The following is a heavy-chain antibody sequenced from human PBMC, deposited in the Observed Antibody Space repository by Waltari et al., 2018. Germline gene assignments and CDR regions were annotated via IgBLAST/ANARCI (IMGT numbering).Heavy chain of an antibody. V-gene: IGHV3-7*01. D-gene: IGHD3-3*01. Sequence: EVQLVESGGGLVQPGGSVRLSCAAHGFRCGAPWVAGVRQSPAKGLEWVANINGDGSARYHVESVRGRFTISRDNTNSLLYLQMSSLRAEDTAIYYCVRDPEWSAFDIWGLGTMATVSS. J-gene: IGHJ3*02. CDR3: VRDPEWSAFDI. CDR1: GFRCGAPW. CDR2: INGDGSAR.